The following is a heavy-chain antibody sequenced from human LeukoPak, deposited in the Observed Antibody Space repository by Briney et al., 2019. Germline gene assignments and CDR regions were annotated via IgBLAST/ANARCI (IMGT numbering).Heavy chain of an antibody. Sequence: ASVKVSCKASGYTFTSYYMHWVRQAPGQGLEWMGIINPSGGSTNYVQKFQGRVAMTRDTSTSTVYMELSSLRPEDTAVYYCARGGNPLYGLDCWGQGTLVTVSS. V-gene: IGHV1-46*01. D-gene: IGHD1-14*01. CDR2: INPSGGST. CDR1: GYTFTSYY. J-gene: IGHJ4*02. CDR3: ARGGNPLYGLDC.